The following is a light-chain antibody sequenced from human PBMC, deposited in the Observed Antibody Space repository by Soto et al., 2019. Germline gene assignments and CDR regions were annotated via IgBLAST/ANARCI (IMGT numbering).Light chain of an antibody. V-gene: IGKV3-20*01. CDR2: GAS. Sequence: ILLTQSPCTLSLSPGERATLSCRASQSVTSSYLAWYQQKPGQAPRLLIYGASSRATGIPDRFSGSESGTDFTLTISRLEPEDFAVYYCQQYGSSPLTFGGGTKVDIK. CDR3: QQYGSSPLT. J-gene: IGKJ4*01. CDR1: QSVTSSY.